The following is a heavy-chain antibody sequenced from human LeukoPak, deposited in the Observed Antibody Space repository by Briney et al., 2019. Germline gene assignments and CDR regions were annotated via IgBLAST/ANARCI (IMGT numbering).Heavy chain of an antibody. CDR2: IYYSGST. J-gene: IGHJ4*02. Sequence: PSETLSLTCTVSGGSISSSSYYWGWIRQPPGKGLEWIGSIYYSGSTYYNPSLKSRVTISVDTSKNQFSLNLSSVTAADTAVYYCARRGYYYDSSDDYWGQGTLVTVSS. CDR3: ARRGYYYDSSDDY. D-gene: IGHD3-22*01. CDR1: GGSISSSSYY. V-gene: IGHV4-39*07.